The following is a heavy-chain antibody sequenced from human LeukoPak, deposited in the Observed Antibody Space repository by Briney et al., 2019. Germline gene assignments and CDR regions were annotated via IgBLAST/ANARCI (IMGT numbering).Heavy chain of an antibody. J-gene: IGHJ4*02. CDR3: ARVRIQLWLLGY. Sequence: GGSLRLSCAASGFTFSSYAMRWVRQAPGKGLEWVAVISYDGSNKYYADSVKGRFTISRDNSKNTLYLQMNSLRAEDTAVYYCARVRIQLWLLGYWGQGTLVTVSS. CDR1: GFTFSSYA. CDR2: ISYDGSNK. V-gene: IGHV3-30-3*01. D-gene: IGHD5-18*01.